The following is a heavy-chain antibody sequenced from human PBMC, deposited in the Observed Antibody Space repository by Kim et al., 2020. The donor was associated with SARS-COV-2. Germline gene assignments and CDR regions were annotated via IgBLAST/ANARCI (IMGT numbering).Heavy chain of an antibody. V-gene: IGHV4-59*01. Sequence: SETLSLTCTVSGGSISSYYWSWIRQPPGKGLEWIGYIYYSGSTNYNPSLKCRVTISVDTSKNQFSLKLSSATAADTAVYYCARVRPIVDASDGLLPDYWGQGTLVTVSS. CDR3: ARVRPIVDASDGLLPDY. CDR2: IYYSGST. D-gene: IGHD2-15*01. J-gene: IGHJ4*02. CDR1: GGSISSYY.